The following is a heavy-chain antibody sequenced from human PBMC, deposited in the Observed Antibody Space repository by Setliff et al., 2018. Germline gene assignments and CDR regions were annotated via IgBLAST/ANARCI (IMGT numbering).Heavy chain of an antibody. D-gene: IGHD6-6*01. V-gene: IGHV1-46*01. Sequence: GASVKVSCKASGYTFTSYYMHWVRQAPGQGLEWMGIINPSGGSTSYGQKFQGRVTMTRDTSTSTVYMELSSLRSEEPAVYYCARDLWDMYSSSSGNLDYWGQGTLVTVSS. J-gene: IGHJ4*02. CDR1: GYTFTSYY. CDR3: ARDLWDMYSSSSGNLDY. CDR2: INPSGGST.